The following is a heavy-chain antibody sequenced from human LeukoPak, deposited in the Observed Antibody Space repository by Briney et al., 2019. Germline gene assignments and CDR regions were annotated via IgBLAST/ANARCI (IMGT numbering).Heavy chain of an antibody. J-gene: IGHJ6*04. CDR3: AGEQQLATGSRYYYYGMDV. D-gene: IGHD6-13*01. CDR2: IIPIFGTA. V-gene: IGHV1-69*06. CDR1: GGTFSSYA. Sequence: SVKVSCKASGGTFSSYAISWVRQAPGQGLEWMGGIIPIFGTANYAQKFQGRVTITADKSTSTAYMELSSLRSEDTAVYYCAGEQQLATGSRYYYYGMDVWGKGTTVTVSS.